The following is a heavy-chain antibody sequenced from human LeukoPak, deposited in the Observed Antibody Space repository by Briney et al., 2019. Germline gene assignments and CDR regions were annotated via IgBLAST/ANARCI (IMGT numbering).Heavy chain of an antibody. J-gene: IGHJ4*02. D-gene: IGHD3-10*01. V-gene: IGHV5-10-1*01. CDR1: GYSFTSYW. CDR3: ARHQYYYGSGTPSFVY. CDR2: IDPSDTYT. Sequence: GESLKISCKGSGYSFTSYWISWVRQMPGKGLEWMGSIDPSDTYTNYSPSFQGHVTISADKSISTAYLQWSSLKASDTAMYYCARHQYYYGSGTPSFVYWGQGTLVTVSS.